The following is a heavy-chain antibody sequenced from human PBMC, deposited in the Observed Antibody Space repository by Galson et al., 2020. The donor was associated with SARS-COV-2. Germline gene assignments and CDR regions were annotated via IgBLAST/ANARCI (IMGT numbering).Heavy chain of an antibody. D-gene: IGHD3-22*01. CDR2: IKSKTDGGTT. J-gene: IGHJ3*02. CDR3: TTDILYYYDSSGSSNAFDI. CDR1: GFTFSNAW. V-gene: IGHV3-15*01. Sequence: GGSLRLSCAASGFTFSNAWMSWVRQAPGKGLEWVGRIKSKTDGGTTDYAAPVKGRFTISRDDSKNTLYLQMNSLKTEDTAVYYCTTDILYYYDSSGSSNAFDIWGQGTMVTVSS.